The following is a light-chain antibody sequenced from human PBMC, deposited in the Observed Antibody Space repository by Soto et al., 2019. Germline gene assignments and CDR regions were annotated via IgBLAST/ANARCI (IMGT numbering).Light chain of an antibody. Sequence: QAVVTQEPSLTMSPGGTVTLTCDSSTGAVTSGHYPYWFQQKPGRAPRTLIYDTSNKHSWTPARFSGSLLGGKAALTLSGAQPEDEAEYYCLLSYSGARPWVFGGGTKVTVL. V-gene: IGLV7-46*01. CDR3: LLSYSGARPWV. CDR2: DTS. J-gene: IGLJ3*02. CDR1: TGAVTSGHY.